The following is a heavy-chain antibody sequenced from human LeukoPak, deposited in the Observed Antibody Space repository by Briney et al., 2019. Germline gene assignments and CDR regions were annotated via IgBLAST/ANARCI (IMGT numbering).Heavy chain of an antibody. CDR3: ARDRSPTRSGAWYDAFDI. D-gene: IGHD6-19*01. CDR1: GFTFSNYG. J-gene: IGHJ3*02. Sequence: GGSLRLSCAASGFTFSNYGIHWVRQAPGKGLEWVANIKQDGSVKHDVDSVKGRFTISRDNAKNSLYLQMNSLRVEDTAVYYCARDRSPTRSGAWYDAFDIWGQGTMVTVSS. CDR2: IKQDGSVK. V-gene: IGHV3-7*01.